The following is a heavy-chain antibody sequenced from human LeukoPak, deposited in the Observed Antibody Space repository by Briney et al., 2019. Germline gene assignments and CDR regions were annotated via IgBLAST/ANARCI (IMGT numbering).Heavy chain of an antibody. J-gene: IGHJ6*03. D-gene: IGHD2-2*01. CDR1: GGSISSSSYY. CDR2: IYYSGST. V-gene: IGHV4-39*07. CDR3: ARLVPAALSYYYYMDV. Sequence: SETLSLTCTVSGGSISSSSYYWGWIRQPPGKGLEWIGSIYYSGSTYYNPSLKSRVTISVDTSKNQFSLKLSSVTAADTAVYYCARLVPAALSYYYYMDVWGKGTTVTIS.